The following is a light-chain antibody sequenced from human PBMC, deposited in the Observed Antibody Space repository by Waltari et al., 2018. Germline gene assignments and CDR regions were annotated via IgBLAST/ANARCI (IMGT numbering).Light chain of an antibody. Sequence: EIVLTQSPRTLSLSPGERATLSCRASQSVGRSLAWYQKKPGQAPRLLISGPSNRATGIPDRFSGSGSETDFSLTISRLEPEDFAVYDCQHYVRLPVTFGQGTTVEIK. CDR1: QSVGRS. CDR3: QHYVRLPVT. V-gene: IGKV3-20*01. J-gene: IGKJ1*01. CDR2: GPS.